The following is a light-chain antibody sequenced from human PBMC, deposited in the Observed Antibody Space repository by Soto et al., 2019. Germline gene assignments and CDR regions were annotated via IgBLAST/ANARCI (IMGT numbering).Light chain of an antibody. CDR2: DAS. V-gene: IGKV3-11*01. CDR1: QSVDRY. J-gene: IGKJ1*01. CDR3: QQRTKWPT. Sequence: EIVLTQSPATLSLSPGERATLSCRASQSVDRYLAWYQQKPGQAPRLLIYDASNRATGISARFSGSGSGTDFTLTISSLEPEDFVVYYCQQRTKWPTFGQGTKVDIK.